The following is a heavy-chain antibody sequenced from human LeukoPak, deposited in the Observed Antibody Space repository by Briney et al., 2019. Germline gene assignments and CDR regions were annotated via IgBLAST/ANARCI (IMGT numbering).Heavy chain of an antibody. J-gene: IGHJ6*02. D-gene: IGHD4-23*01. CDR1: GFTFSNYA. CDR2: IIVSVGTP. V-gene: IGHV3-23*01. Sequence: GGSLRLSCAASGFTFSNYAISWVRQAPGKGLECASDIIVSVGTPYYASSVNARFTLSRDNSTNTLPLQMSRLRAEDTAVYYCAKVYCGVNSGGRSGMDVWGQGTTVTVSS. CDR3: AKVYCGVNSGGRSGMDV.